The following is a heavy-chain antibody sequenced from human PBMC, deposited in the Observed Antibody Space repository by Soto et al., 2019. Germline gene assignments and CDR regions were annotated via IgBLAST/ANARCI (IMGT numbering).Heavy chain of an antibody. CDR1: GFTFSSYG. J-gene: IGHJ6*03. CDR2: IWYDGSNK. CDR3: ARDFVDYYYYYMDV. Sequence: GGSLRLSCAASGFTFSSYGMHWVRQAPGKGLEWVAVIWYDGSNKYYADSVKGRFTISRDNSKNTLYLQMNSLRAEDTAVYYCARDFVDYYYYYMDVWGKGTTVTVSS. V-gene: IGHV3-33*01.